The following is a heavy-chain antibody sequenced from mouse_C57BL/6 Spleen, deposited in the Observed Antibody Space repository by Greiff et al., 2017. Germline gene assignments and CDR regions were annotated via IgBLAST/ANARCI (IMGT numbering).Heavy chain of an antibody. CDR1: GFTFSSYA. J-gene: IGHJ2*01. V-gene: IGHV5-4*01. D-gene: IGHD2-4*01. CDR3: ARDDWEGCFDY. Sequence: EVMLVESGGGLVKPGGSLKLSCAASGFTFSSYAMSWVRQTPEKRLEWVATISDGGSYTYYPDDVKGRFTISRDNAKNNLYLQMSHLKSEDTAMYYCARDDWEGCFDYWGQGTTLTVSS. CDR2: ISDGGSYT.